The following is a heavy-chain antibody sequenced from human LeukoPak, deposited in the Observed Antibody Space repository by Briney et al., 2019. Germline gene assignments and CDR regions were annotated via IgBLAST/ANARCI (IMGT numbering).Heavy chain of an antibody. J-gene: IGHJ4*02. CDR2: INSDGSST. D-gene: IGHD3-22*01. V-gene: IGHV3-74*01. CDR1: GFTFSSYW. Sequence: PGGSLRLSCAASGFTFSSYWMHWVRQAPGKGLVWGSRINSDGSSTSYADSVKGRFTISRDNAKNTLYLQMNSLRAEDTAVYYCAIGYYDSSGSLDYWGQGTLVTVSS. CDR3: AIGYYDSSGSLDY.